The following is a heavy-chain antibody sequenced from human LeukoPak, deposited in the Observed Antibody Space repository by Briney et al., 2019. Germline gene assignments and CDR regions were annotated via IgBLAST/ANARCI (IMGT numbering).Heavy chain of an antibody. CDR3: AKDSRITGTTLVDY. V-gene: IGHV3-53*01. CDR1: GFTVSSNY. CDR2: IYSGGST. D-gene: IGHD1-7*01. Sequence: SGGSLRLSCAASGFTVSSNYMSWVRQAPGKGLEWVSVIYSGGSTYYADSVKGRFTISRDNSKNTLYLQMNSLRAEDTAVYYCAKDSRITGTTLVDYWGQGSLVTVSS. J-gene: IGHJ4*02.